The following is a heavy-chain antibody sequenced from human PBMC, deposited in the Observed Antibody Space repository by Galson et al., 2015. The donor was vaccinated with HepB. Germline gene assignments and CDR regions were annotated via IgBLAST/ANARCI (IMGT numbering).Heavy chain of an antibody. V-gene: IGHV3-23*01. CDR1: GFTFSSYA. J-gene: IGHJ4*02. CDR2: ISGSGGST. Sequence: SLRLSCAASGFTFSSYAMSWVRQAPGKGLEWVSAISGSGGSTYYADSVKGRFTISRDNSKNTLYLQMNSLRAEDTAVYYCAKDRPTYTMIVVVAPRHWGQGTLVTVSS. D-gene: IGHD3-22*01. CDR3: AKDRPTYTMIVVVAPRH.